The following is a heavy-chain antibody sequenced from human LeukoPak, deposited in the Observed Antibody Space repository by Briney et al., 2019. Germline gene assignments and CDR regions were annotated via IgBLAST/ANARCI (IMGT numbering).Heavy chain of an antibody. J-gene: IGHJ4*02. CDR1: GFTFSSYA. CDR3: ARARECSSTSCYAIDY. V-gene: IGHV3-23*01. D-gene: IGHD2-2*01. Sequence: PGGSLRLSCAASGFTFSSYAMSWVRQAPGKGLEWVSAISGSGGSTYYADSVKGRFTISRDNSKNTLYLQMNSLRAEDTAVYYCARARECSSTSCYAIDYWGQGTLVTVSS. CDR2: ISGSGGST.